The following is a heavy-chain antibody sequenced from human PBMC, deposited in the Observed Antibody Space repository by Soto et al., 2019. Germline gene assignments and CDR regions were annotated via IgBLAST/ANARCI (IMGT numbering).Heavy chain of an antibody. J-gene: IGHJ4*02. V-gene: IGHV3-23*01. CDR2: IGADGVTT. Sequence: GGSLRLSCAASGFTFSSYTMSWVRQPPGKGLEWVSVIGADGVTTYFADSVKGRFTISRDNFKNTMSLQMNSLTAEDTAVYYCAKKQKLTAGDVFFDYWGQGTPVTVSS. CDR3: AKKQKLTAGDVFFDY. CDR1: GFTFSSYT. D-gene: IGHD6-13*01.